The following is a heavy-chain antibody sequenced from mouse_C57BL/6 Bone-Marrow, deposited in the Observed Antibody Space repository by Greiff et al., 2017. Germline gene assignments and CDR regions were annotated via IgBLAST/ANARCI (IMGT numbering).Heavy chain of an antibody. Sequence: QLQQPGAELVKPGASVKMSCKASGYTFTSYWITWVKQRPGQGLEWIGDIYPGSGSTNYNETFKSKATLTVDTSSSTAYMQLSSLTSENSAVYYCSRHYYGEGVAMDYWGQGTSVTVSS. V-gene: IGHV1-55*01. CDR3: SRHYYGEGVAMDY. D-gene: IGHD1-2*01. CDR2: IYPGSGST. CDR1: GYTFTSYW. J-gene: IGHJ4*01.